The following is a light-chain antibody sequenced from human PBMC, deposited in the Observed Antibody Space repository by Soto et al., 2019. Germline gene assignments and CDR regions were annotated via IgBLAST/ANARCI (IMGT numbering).Light chain of an antibody. CDR3: CSYAGRSTWV. Sequence: QSVLTQPASVSGSPGQSITISCSGTSSDVGSYRLVSWYQQQPGKAPKVMMYEVSKRPSGVSDRFSASKSGNTASLTISGLQAEDEAAYYCCSYAGRSTWVFGGGTQLTVL. CDR2: EVS. J-gene: IGLJ3*02. CDR1: SSDVGSYRL. V-gene: IGLV2-23*02.